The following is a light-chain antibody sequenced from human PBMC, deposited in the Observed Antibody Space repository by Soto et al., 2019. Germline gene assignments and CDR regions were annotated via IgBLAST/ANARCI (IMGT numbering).Light chain of an antibody. CDR2: GAS. J-gene: IGKJ2*01. CDR3: QQGST. V-gene: IGKV3-20*01. Sequence: EIVLTQSPSTLSLSPGERATLSCRASQSVSSSYLAWYQQKPGQAPRLLIYGASSRATGIPDRFSGSGSGTDFTLTISRLEPEDFAVYYCQQGSTFGQGTKLEIK. CDR1: QSVSSSY.